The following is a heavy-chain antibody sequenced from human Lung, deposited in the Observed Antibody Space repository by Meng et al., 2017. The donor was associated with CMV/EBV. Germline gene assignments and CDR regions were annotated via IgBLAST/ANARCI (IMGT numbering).Heavy chain of an antibody. CDR1: GFTFSRYW. CDR3: VKGGTQDLDY. V-gene: IGHV3-7*01. D-gene: IGHD1-26*01. J-gene: IGHJ4*02. CDR2: IKQDGSEK. Sequence: SCAASGFTFSRYWMGWVRQVPGKGLEWVANIKQDGSEKYYVDSVKGRFTIARDNAKNSLYLQMNSLRADDTAVYYCVKGGTQDLDYWGQGTLVTVS.